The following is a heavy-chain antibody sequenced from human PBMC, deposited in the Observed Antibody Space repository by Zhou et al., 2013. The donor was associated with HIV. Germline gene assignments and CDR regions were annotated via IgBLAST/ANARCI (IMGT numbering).Heavy chain of an antibody. CDR2: INYSGGT. CDR1: GGSISSHY. V-gene: IGHV4-59*11. Sequence: QVQLQESGPGLVKPSETLSLTCSVSGGSISSHYWSWIRQPPGKGLEYIGYINYSGGTNYNPSLKSRVTISVDTSKNQFSLKLSSVTAADTAVYYCARAERLDHQMDVWGKGPRSPSPQ. J-gene: IGHJ6*04. CDR3: ARAERLDHQMDV.